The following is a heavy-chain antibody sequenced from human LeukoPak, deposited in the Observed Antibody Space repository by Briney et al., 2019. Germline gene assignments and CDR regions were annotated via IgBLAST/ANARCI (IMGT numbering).Heavy chain of an antibody. CDR1: GFRFSDHY. CDR2: ISSSGTTI. CDR3: ARRRDSGSLQHFDY. D-gene: IGHD1-26*01. Sequence: PGGSLRLSCAASGFRFSDHYMSWIRQPPGKGLEWVSYISSSGTTIYYADSVKGRFTVSRDNAKNSLYLQMNSLRAEDTAVYYCARRRDSGSLQHFDYWGQGTLVTVSS. J-gene: IGHJ4*02. V-gene: IGHV3-11*01.